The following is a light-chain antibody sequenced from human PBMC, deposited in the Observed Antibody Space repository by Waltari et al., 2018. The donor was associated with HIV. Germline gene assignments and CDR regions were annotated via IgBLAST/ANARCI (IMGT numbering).Light chain of an antibody. CDR2: DKS. CDR1: GSNIGGHE. V-gene: IGLV1-51*01. CDR3: GTWDSSLSAV. J-gene: IGLJ3*02. Sequence: QSVLTQPPSVSAAPGQTVTISCSGRGSNIGGHEVSWYQQLPGTAPKLLIYDKSTRSSGIPDRFSGSKSGTSATLGITGLQDGDEADYYCGTWDSSLSAVFGGGTKVTV.